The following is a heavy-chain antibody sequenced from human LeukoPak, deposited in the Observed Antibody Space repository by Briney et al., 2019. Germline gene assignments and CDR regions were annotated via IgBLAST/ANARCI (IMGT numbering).Heavy chain of an antibody. CDR3: ARDFSVITFLDAFDI. V-gene: IGHV3-21*01. Sequence: VGSLRLSCAASGFTFSSYSMNWVRQAPGKGLEWVSSISSSSSYIYYADSVKGRFTISRDNAKNSLYLQMNSLRAEDTAVHYCARDFSVITFLDAFDIWGQGTMVTVSS. CDR2: ISSSSSYI. J-gene: IGHJ3*02. D-gene: IGHD3-22*01. CDR1: GFTFSSYS.